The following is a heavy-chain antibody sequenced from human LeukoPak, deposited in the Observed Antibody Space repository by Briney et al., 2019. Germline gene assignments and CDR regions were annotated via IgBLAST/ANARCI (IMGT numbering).Heavy chain of an antibody. J-gene: IGHJ5*02. CDR2: IYTSGST. V-gene: IGHV4-61*02. Sequence: SETLSLTCTVPGGSISSGSYYWSWIRQPAGKGLEWIGRIYTSGSTNYNPSLKSRVTISVDTSKNQFSLKLSSVAAADTAVYYCARHAYGSGSYYNFCWFDTWGQGTLVTVSS. CDR3: ARHAYGSGSYYNFCWFDT. CDR1: GGSISSGSYY. D-gene: IGHD3-10*01.